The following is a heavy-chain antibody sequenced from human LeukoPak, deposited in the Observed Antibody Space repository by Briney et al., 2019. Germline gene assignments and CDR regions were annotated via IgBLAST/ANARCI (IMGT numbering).Heavy chain of an antibody. CDR2: IKQDGSEK. CDR1: GFTFSSYW. V-gene: IGHV3-7*01. CDR3: ARDRVPYCSGGSCSHGY. D-gene: IGHD2-15*01. Sequence: GGSLRLSCAASGFTFSSYWMSWVRQAPGKGLEWVVNIKQDGSEKYYVDSVKGRFTISRDNAKNSLYLQMNSLRAEDTAVYYCARDRVPYCSGGSCSHGYWGQGTLVTVSS. J-gene: IGHJ4*02.